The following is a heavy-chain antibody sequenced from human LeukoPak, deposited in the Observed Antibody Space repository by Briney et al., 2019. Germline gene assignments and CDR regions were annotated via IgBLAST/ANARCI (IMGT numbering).Heavy chain of an antibody. J-gene: IGHJ4*02. CDR1: GYTFTGYY. CDR3: ARDVYYYDSSGYLNY. CDR2: INPNSGGI. D-gene: IGHD3-22*01. Sequence: GASVKVSCKASGYTFTGYYMHWVRQAPGQGLEWMGWINPNSGGINYAQKFQGRVTMTRDTSISTAYMELSRLRSDDTAVYYCARDVYYYDSSGYLNYWGQGTLVTVSS. V-gene: IGHV1-2*02.